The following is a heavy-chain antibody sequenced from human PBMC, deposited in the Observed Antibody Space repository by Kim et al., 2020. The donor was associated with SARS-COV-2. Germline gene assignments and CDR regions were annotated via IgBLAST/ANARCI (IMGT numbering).Heavy chain of an antibody. CDR3: ARGNYGNWFDP. CDR2: T. Sequence: TNYTPSLKSRVTISVDTSKNQFSLKLSSVTAADTAVYYCARGNYGNWFDPWGQGTLVTVSS. J-gene: IGHJ5*02. D-gene: IGHD1-7*01. V-gene: IGHV4-34*01.